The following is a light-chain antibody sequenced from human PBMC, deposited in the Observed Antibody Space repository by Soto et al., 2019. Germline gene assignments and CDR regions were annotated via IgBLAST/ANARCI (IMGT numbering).Light chain of an antibody. Sequence: DIQMTQSPPTLSASVGYRVTITCRASQSISGWLAWYQQKPGKAPKLLIYDASNLEGGVPSRFSGTGSGTEFTLTISSLQPEDFATYYCQQYNTYSQTFGQGPKVDIK. J-gene: IGKJ1*01. CDR1: QSISGW. CDR2: DAS. CDR3: QQYNTYSQT. V-gene: IGKV1-5*01.